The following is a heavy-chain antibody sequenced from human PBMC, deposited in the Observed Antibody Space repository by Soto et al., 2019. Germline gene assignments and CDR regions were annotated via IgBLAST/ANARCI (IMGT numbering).Heavy chain of an antibody. Sequence: GGSLRLSCAASGFTFSSYWMHWVRQAPGKGLVWVSRINSDGSSTSYADSVKGRFTISRDNAKNTLYLQMNSLRAEDTAVYYCAREGAIDYSNYKGYYYGMDVWGQGTTVTVSS. D-gene: IGHD4-4*01. CDR2: INSDGSST. V-gene: IGHV3-74*01. CDR1: GFTFSSYW. CDR3: AREGAIDYSNYKGYYYGMDV. J-gene: IGHJ6*02.